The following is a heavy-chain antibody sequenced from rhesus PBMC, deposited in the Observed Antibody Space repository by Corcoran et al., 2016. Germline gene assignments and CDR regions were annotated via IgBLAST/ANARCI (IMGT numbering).Heavy chain of an antibody. CDR1: GGSISDDYY. Sequence: QVQLQESGPGLVKPSETLSLTCAVSGGSISDDYYWSWIRQPPGKGLVWIGYIFGSGGGTNYNPSLKNRVTSSIDTAKNQFSLKLSSGTAAGTAVYYCAGRSGGYCSGGVCYGFDYWGQGVLVTVSS. CDR3: AGRSGGYCSGGVCYGFDY. CDR2: IFGSGGGT. D-gene: IGHD2-8*01. J-gene: IGHJ4*01. V-gene: IGHV4-106*01.